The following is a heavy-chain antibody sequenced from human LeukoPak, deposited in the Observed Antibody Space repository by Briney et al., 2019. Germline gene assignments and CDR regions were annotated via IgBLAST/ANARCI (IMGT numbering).Heavy chain of an antibody. CDR1: GGSISSSSYY. D-gene: IGHD6-6*01. J-gene: IGHJ4*02. CDR2: IYYSGST. CDR3: ARDGGIAARQADY. V-gene: IGHV4-39*07. Sequence: ASETLSLTCTVSGGSISSSSYYWGWLRQPPGKGLEWIGSIYYSGSTYYNPSLKSRVTISVDTSKNQFSLKLSSVTAADTAVYYCARDGGIAARQADYWGQGTLVTVSS.